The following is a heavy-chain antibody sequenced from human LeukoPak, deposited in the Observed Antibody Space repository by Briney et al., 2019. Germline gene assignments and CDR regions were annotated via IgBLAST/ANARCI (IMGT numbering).Heavy chain of an antibody. CDR3: GRAHRGYDFWSGYGYWYFDL. Sequence: SETLSLTRTLSGGSISSYYWRWIRQPAGEGLEWIGRIYTSGSTNYNPSLQSRVTMYVDTSKNQFSPKLSSVTAADTAVYYCGRAHRGYDFWSGYGYWYFDLWGRGTLVTVSS. CDR1: GGSISSYY. J-gene: IGHJ2*01. CDR2: IYTSGST. D-gene: IGHD3-3*01. V-gene: IGHV4-4*07.